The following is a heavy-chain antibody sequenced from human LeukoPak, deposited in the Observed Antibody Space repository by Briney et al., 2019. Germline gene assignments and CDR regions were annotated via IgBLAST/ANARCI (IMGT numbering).Heavy chain of an antibody. V-gene: IGHV4-61*02. Sequence: PSETLSLTCTVSGDSISSGDYYRSWIRRPAGKGLEWIGRISSSGSTNYNPSLKSRVTISVDTSKNQFSLKLSSVTAADTAVYFCARGPYSYDSSGAFDIWGQGTMVTVSS. D-gene: IGHD3-22*01. CDR2: ISSSGST. CDR1: GDSISSGDYY. CDR3: ARGPYSYDSSGAFDI. J-gene: IGHJ3*02.